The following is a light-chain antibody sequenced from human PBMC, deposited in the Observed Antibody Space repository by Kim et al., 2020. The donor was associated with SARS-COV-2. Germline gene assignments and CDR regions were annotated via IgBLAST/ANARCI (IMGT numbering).Light chain of an antibody. CDR3: QRFGTSATWT. CDR1: QSVSNNY. V-gene: IGKV3-20*01. J-gene: IGKJ1*01. CDR2: AAS. Sequence: PGERATLAGRASQSVSNNYLAWYQQKPGQAPRLLIYAASSWATGIPDRFSGSWSGTDFTLTISRLEPEDFAVYYCQRFGTSATWTFGQGTKVDIK.